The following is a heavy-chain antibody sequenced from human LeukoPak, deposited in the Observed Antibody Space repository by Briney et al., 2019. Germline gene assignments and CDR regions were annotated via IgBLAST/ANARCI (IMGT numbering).Heavy chain of an antibody. J-gene: IGHJ4*02. V-gene: IGHV4-59*01. Sequence: SETLSLTCTVSGGSISSYYWSWIRQPPGKGLEWIGYIYYSGSTNYNPSLKSRVTISVDTSKNQFSLKLSSVTAADTAVYYCARDGAAAGTIFDYWGQGTLVTVSS. CDR2: IYYSGST. CDR3: ARDGAAAGTIFDY. CDR1: GGSISSYY. D-gene: IGHD6-13*01.